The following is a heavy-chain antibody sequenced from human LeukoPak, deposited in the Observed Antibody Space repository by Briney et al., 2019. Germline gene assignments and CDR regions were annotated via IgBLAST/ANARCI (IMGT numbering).Heavy chain of an antibody. CDR2: IIPIFGAA. CDR3: ALRGGQYYYGSGSSGMDV. V-gene: IGHV1-69*13. J-gene: IGHJ6*02. Sequence: ASVKVSCKASGGTFSSYAISWVRQAPGQGLEWMGVIIPIFGAANYAQKFQGRVTITADESTSTAYMELSSLRSEDTAVYYCALRGGQYYYGSGSSGMDVWGQGTTVTVSS. CDR1: GGTFSSYA. D-gene: IGHD3-10*01.